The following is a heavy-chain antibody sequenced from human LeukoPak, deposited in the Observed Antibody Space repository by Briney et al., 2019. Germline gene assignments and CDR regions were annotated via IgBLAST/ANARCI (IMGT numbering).Heavy chain of an antibody. Sequence: GGSLRLSCAASGFTFTGYAMSWFRQAPGKGLEWVSGLSGSGGSTYYADSVKGRFTISRDISKNTLYLQMNSLRAEDTAVYYCAKSLWFGELFSYHDYWGQGNLVTVSS. J-gene: IGHJ4*02. V-gene: IGHV3-23*01. D-gene: IGHD3-10*01. CDR3: AKSLWFGELFSYHDY. CDR1: GFTFTGYA. CDR2: LSGSGGST.